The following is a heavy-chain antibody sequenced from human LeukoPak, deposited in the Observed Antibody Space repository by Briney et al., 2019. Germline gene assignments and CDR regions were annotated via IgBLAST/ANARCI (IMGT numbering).Heavy chain of an antibody. Sequence: SETLSLTCTVSGGSISSYYWSWIRQSPGKGLEWIGYIYYSGSTNYNPSLKSRVTISVDTSKNQFSLKLSSVTAADTAVYYCAKSSSWYYYYYGMDVWGQGTTVTVSS. CDR1: GGSISSYY. CDR3: AKSSSWYYYYYGMDV. J-gene: IGHJ6*02. D-gene: IGHD6-13*01. CDR2: IYYSGST. V-gene: IGHV4-59*08.